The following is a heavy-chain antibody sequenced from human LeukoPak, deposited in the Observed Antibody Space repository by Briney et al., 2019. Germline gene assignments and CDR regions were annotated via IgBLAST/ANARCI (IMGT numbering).Heavy chain of an antibody. CDR3: ARPYDYLWGSYRNDAVEI. V-gene: IGHV1-2*02. J-gene: IGHJ3*02. D-gene: IGHD3-16*02. Sequence: ASVKVSCKTSGYTFVGNHLHWVRQAPGQGPEWMGWINPNTGGTNYAQKFQGRVTMTRDTSISTVYMELTRLRFDDTAVYFCARPYDYLWGSYRNDAVEIWGQGTMVTVSS. CDR1: GYTFVGNH. CDR2: INPNTGGT.